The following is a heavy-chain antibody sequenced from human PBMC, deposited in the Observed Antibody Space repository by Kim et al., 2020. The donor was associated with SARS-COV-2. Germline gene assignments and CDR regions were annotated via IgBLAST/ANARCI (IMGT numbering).Heavy chain of an antibody. CDR3: IKGGGSADYYAMDV. J-gene: IGHJ6*02. D-gene: IGHD5-12*01. V-gene: IGHV3-64D*09. CDR1: GFTFSSYA. CDR2: ITNNGGSR. Sequence: GGYLRLSCSASGFTFSSYAMHWVRQAQGKGLEYVSAITNNGGSRYYVQSVKGRVTISRDNPKNTLYLQMTSLRAEDTAVYYCIKGGGSADYYAMDVWGQGTTVTVSS.